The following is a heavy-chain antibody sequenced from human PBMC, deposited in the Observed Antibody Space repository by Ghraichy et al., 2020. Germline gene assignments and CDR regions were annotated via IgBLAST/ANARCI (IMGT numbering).Heavy chain of an antibody. J-gene: IGHJ4*02. CDR3: AILPLTTVVTPFDY. V-gene: IGHV1-69*13. CDR2: IIPIFGTA. D-gene: IGHD4-23*01. Sequence: SVKVSCKASGGTFSSYAISWVLQAPGQGLEWMGGIIPIFGTANYAQKFQGRVTITADESTSTAYMELSSLRSEDTAVYYCAILPLTTVVTPFDYWGQGTLVTVSS. CDR1: GGTFSSYA.